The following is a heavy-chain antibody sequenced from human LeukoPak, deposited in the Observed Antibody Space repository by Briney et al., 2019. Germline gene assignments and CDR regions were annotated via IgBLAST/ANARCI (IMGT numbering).Heavy chain of an antibody. CDR3: ASGRITIFGGRDYYYYMDV. CDR1: GYTFTSYY. Sequence: GASVKVSCKASGYTFTSYYMHWVRQAPGQGLEWMGGIIPIFGTANYAQRFQGRVTITADESTSTAYMELSSLRSEDTAVYYCASGRITIFGGRDYYYYMDVWGKGTTVTVSS. D-gene: IGHD3-3*01. J-gene: IGHJ6*03. CDR2: IIPIFGTA. V-gene: IGHV1-69*13.